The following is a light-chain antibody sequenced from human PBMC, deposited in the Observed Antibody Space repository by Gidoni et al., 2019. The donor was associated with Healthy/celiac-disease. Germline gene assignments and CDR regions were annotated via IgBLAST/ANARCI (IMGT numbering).Light chain of an antibody. V-gene: IGLV3-21*02. CDR1: NLGSKS. J-gene: IGLJ2*01. CDR3: QVWDSSSDHPV. CDR2: DDS. Sequence: SYVLTQPPSASVAPGQTARITCGGNNLGSKSVHWYQQKPGQAPVLVVYDDSDRPSGSPERFSGSSSGNTATLAISRVEAGDEADYYCQVWDSSSDHPVFGGGTKLTVL.